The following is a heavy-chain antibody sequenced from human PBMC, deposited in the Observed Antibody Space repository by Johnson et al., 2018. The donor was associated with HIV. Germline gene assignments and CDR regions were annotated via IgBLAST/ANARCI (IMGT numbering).Heavy chain of an antibody. CDR2: LHSGGST. CDR3: ARDLARRGGAAFDI. D-gene: IGHD1-26*01. J-gene: IGHJ3*02. Sequence: EKLVESGGGLVQPGGSLRLSCVVSGFTVSSNYMSWVRQAPVKGLEWVSVLHSGGSTSYADSVKGRFTISRDNSNNTLHLQMNSLRPEDTAVYYCARDLARRGGAAFDIWGQGTMVTVSS. CDR1: GFTVSSNY. V-gene: IGHV3-66*01.